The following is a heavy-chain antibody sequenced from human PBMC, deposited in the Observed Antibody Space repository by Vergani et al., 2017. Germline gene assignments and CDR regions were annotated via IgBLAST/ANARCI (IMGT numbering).Heavy chain of an antibody. CDR1: GFTFSSYG. D-gene: IGHD2-15*01. V-gene: IGHV1-2*02. CDR2: INPNSGGT. CDR3: ARESSGGSSDDAFDI. Sequence: QVQLVESGGGVVQPGRSLRLSCAASGFTFSSYGMHWVRQAPGQGLEWMGWINPNSGGTNYAQKFQGRVTMTRDTSISTAYMELSRLRSDDTAVYYCARESSGGSSDDAFDIWGQGTMVTVSS. J-gene: IGHJ3*02.